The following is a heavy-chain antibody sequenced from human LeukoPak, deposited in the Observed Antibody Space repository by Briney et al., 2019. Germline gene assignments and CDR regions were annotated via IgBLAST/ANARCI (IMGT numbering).Heavy chain of an antibody. CDR3: ARGGYDFWSGYYPSAKYYFDY. J-gene: IGHJ4*02. Sequence: GSLRLSCAASGFTVSSNYMSWSRQPPGKGLEWIGEINQSGSTNYNPSLKSRVTISVDTSKNQFSLKLSSVTAADTAVYYCARGGYDFWSGYYPSAKYYFDYWGQGTLVTVSS. V-gene: IGHV4-34*01. CDR2: INQSGST. D-gene: IGHD3-3*01. CDR1: GFTVSSNY.